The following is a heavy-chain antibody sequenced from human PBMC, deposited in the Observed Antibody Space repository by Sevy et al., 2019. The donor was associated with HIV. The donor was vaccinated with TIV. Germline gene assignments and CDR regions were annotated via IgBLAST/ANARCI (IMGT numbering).Heavy chain of an antibody. CDR3: AMDRSVIQMVGAIPLDVFDI. D-gene: IGHD5-18*01. V-gene: IGHV3-30*02. J-gene: IGHJ3*02. CDR2: INHDGSNE. CDR1: GFTFSYHG. Sequence: GGSLRLSCAASGFTFSYHGMHWVRQAPGKGLEWVAFINHDGSNEFYADSVKGRFTNSRDNSKNAMSLKMNSLRTEDMAVYYCAMDRSVIQMVGAIPLDVFDIWGQGTMVTVSS.